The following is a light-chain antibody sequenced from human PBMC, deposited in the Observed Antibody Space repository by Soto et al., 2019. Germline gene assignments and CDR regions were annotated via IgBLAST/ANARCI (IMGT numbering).Light chain of an antibody. J-gene: IGKJ4*01. V-gene: IGKV3-11*01. CDR3: QQRSNWPLT. CDR2: DVS. Sequence: EIVLTQSPATLSLSPGERATLSCRASQSVSSFLAWYQQKPGQAPRLLIYDVSSRATGSPTRFSGSGSGTDFTLTISSLEPEDFAVYYCQQRSNWPLTFGGGTKVDIK. CDR1: QSVSSF.